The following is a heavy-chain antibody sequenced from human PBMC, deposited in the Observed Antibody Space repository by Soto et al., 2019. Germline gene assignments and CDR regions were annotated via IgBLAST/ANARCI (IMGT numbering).Heavy chain of an antibody. CDR2: IIPFHGVT. Sequence: QVQLVQSEAEVKKPGSSVKVSCKASGGTFSPYTINWVRQAPGQGLEWMGRIIPFHGVTNYAQKFQARVTITADKSTSTAYMELRGLRFEDTALYYCTRDWEITVSTWSFGGFWGRGTLVTVSS. J-gene: IGHJ4*02. V-gene: IGHV1-69*02. D-gene: IGHD3-10*01. CDR3: TRDWEITVSTWSFGGF. CDR1: GGTFSPYT.